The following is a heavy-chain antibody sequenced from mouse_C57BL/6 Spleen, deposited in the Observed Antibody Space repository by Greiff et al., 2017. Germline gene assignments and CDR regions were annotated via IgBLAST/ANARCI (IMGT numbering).Heavy chain of an antibody. D-gene: IGHD2-2*01. Sequence: QVQLQQPGAELVMPGASVKLSCKASGYTFTSYWMHWVKQRPGQGLEWIGEIYPSGSYTNYNQKFKGKSTLTVDKSSSTAYMQLSSLTSEDSAVYYYARGEGGYPLYLDYWGQGTTLTVSS. CDR3: ARGEGGYPLYLDY. CDR1: GYTFTSYW. CDR2: IYPSGSYT. V-gene: IGHV1-69*01. J-gene: IGHJ2*01.